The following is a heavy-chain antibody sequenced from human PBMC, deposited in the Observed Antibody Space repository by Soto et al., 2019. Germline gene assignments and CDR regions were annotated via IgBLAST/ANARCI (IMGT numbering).Heavy chain of an antibody. CDR3: ATNYDSSGYGQYYFDY. CDR2: IYYSGST. D-gene: IGHD3-22*01. J-gene: IGHJ4*02. CDR1: GGSISSGGYY. Sequence: PSATLSLPCTVSGGSISSGGYYWSWIRQHPGKGLEWIGYIYYSGSTYYNPSRKSRVTISVDTSKNQFSLKLSSVPAADTAVYYCATNYDSSGYGQYYFDYWGQGTLVTVSS. V-gene: IGHV4-31*03.